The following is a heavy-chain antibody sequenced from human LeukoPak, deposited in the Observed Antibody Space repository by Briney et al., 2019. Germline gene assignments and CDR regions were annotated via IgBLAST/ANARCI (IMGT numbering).Heavy chain of an antibody. D-gene: IGHD5-24*01. Sequence: ASVKVSCKASGGTFSNYAISWVRQAPGQGLEWMGRINPNSGGTNYAQKFQGRVTMTRDTSISTAYMELSRLRSDDTAVYYCARPRRRDGYNYDYWGQGTLVTVSS. CDR3: ARPRRRDGYNYDY. CDR1: GGTFSNYA. J-gene: IGHJ4*02. V-gene: IGHV1-2*06. CDR2: INPNSGGT.